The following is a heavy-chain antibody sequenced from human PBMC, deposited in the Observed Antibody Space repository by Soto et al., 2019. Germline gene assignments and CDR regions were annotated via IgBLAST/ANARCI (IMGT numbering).Heavy chain of an antibody. Sequence: GGSLRLSCAASGFTFSSYAMSWVRQAPGKGLEWVAVISYDGSNKYYADSVKGRFTISRDNSKNTLYLQMNSLRAEDTAVYYCARDTAYCSGGNCYSSRGIDFWGQGTTVTVSS. CDR3: ARDTAYCSGGNCYSSRGIDF. V-gene: IGHV3-30*03. J-gene: IGHJ6*02. D-gene: IGHD2-15*01. CDR2: ISYDGSNK. CDR1: GFTFSSYA.